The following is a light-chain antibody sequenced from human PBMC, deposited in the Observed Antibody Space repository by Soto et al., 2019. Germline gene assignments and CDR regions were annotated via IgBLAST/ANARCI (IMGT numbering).Light chain of an antibody. CDR2: GPS. CDR3: QQYGISPLMYT. V-gene: IGKV3-20*01. J-gene: IGKJ2*01. Sequence: EIVLMQSPGTLSLSPGERATLSCRASQSVTNNYLAWYQQKPGQAPSLLIYGPSSRATGVPDRFSGSGSGTDFTLTITRLEPQDFAVYYCQQYGISPLMYTFGQGTKLGVK. CDR1: QSVTNNY.